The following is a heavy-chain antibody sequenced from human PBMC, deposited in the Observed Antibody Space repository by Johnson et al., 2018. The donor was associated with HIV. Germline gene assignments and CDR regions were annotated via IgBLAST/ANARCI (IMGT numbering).Heavy chain of an antibody. Sequence: QVQLVESGGGVVQPGRSLRLSCTASGFTFSSYGIHWVRQAPGKGLEWVALIWYDGSNKYYADSVKGRFTISRDNSKNTLYLQMNSLRAEDTAVYYWAKDLFTGREDDAFDIWGQGTMVTVSS. CDR3: AKDLFTGREDDAFDI. CDR2: IWYDGSNK. D-gene: IGHD1-14*01. V-gene: IGHV3-33*06. J-gene: IGHJ3*02. CDR1: GFTFSSYG.